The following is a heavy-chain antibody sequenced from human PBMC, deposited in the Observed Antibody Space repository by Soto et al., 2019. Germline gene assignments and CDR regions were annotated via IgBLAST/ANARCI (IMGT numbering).Heavy chain of an antibody. V-gene: IGHV1-69*01. CDR1: GGSLTSYP. CDR2: IIPIHGTT. J-gene: IGHJ4*02. CDR3: ARGWGLVS. D-gene: IGHD3-16*01. Sequence: QMEQSGAEGRKPGSSVKVSCKPSGGSLTSYPMAWVRQAPGQGFEWMGGIIPIHGTTEFAQKFQGRVTITADEFTNRVTLELTGLTSEDTAVYYCARGWGLVSWGEGTLVTVSS.